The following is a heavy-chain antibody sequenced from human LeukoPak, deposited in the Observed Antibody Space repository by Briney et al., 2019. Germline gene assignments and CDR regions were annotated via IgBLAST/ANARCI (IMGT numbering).Heavy chain of an antibody. Sequence: PGGSLRLSCAASGFTFSSSWMSWVRQAPGKVLEWVATTKPDGSERYHVDSVKGRFTISRDNAKNLLYLQTSSLRAEDTAVYYCARGSTWGGDYWGQGTLVTVSS. CDR2: TKPDGSER. J-gene: IGHJ4*02. CDR3: ARGSTWGGDY. CDR1: GFTFSSSW. D-gene: IGHD3-16*01. V-gene: IGHV3-7*05.